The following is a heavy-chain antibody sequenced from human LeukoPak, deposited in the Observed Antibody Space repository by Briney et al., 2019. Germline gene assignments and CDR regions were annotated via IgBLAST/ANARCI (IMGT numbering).Heavy chain of an antibody. D-gene: IGHD1-26*01. CDR1: GFTFSSYA. J-gene: IGHJ4*02. CDR2: INGSGGRT. Sequence: GGSLRLSCAASGFTFSSYAMSWVRQAPGKGLEWVSDINGSGGRTYYADSVKGRFTISRDNSKNTLYLQMNSLRAGDTAVYYCAKAMGATLFDYWGQGTLVTVSS. CDR3: AKAMGATLFDY. V-gene: IGHV3-23*01.